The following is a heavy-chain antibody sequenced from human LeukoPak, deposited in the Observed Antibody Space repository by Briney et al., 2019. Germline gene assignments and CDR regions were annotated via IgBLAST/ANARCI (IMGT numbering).Heavy chain of an antibody. CDR2: IYLDGSET. Sequence: GGSLRLSCAASGFTFSHHWLTWVRQGPGKGPEWVANIYLDGSETNYLDSVEGRFTISRDNAKNSLYLQMNSLRSEDTAMYYCTYSSSWFYYFDYWGQGTLVTVSS. J-gene: IGHJ4*02. CDR3: TYSSSWFYYFDY. CDR1: GFTFSHHW. V-gene: IGHV3-7*03. D-gene: IGHD6-13*01.